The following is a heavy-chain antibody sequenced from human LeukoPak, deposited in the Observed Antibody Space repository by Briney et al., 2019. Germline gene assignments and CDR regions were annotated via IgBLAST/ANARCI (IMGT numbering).Heavy chain of an antibody. J-gene: IGHJ4*02. CDR2: ISTSSLYI. V-gene: IGHV3-21*01. D-gene: IGHD5-18*01. CDR3: ARDRGVAPQLWTDLDH. CDR1: GFTFSRCS. Sequence: GGSLRLSCAASGFTFSRCSMNWVRQAPGKGLEWVSSISTSSLYIYNADSVKGRFTISRDNAKNSLYLQMNSLRAEDTAVYYCARDRGVAPQLWTDLDHWGQGTLVTVSS.